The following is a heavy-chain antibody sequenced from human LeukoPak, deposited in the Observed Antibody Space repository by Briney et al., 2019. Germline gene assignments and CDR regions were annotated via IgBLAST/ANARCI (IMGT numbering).Heavy chain of an antibody. J-gene: IGHJ4*02. V-gene: IGHV3-23*01. CDR3: ARVPSSSCCDY. CDR2: VSTSGRST. D-gene: IGHD6-13*01. Sequence: GGSLRLSCAASGFTFSTYAMSWVRQAPGKGLEWVSTVSTSGRSTYYADSVKGRFTISRDNAKNSLYLQMNSLRAEDTAVYYCARVPSSSCCDYWGQGTLVTVSS. CDR1: GFTFSTYA.